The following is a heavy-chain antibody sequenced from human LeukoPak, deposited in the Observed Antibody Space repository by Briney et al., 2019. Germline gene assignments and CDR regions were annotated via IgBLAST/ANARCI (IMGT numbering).Heavy chain of an antibody. V-gene: IGHV3-30*04. J-gene: IGHJ4*02. CDR2: ISHDGSHK. D-gene: IGHD4-23*01. CDR1: GFTFSSFS. Sequence: PGGSLRLSCVASGFTFSSFSMHWVRQAPGNWLEWVAVISHDGSHKSYADSVRGRFTISRDNSKNTLSLQMNTLRPEDTALFYCARDPNRLADYGGDYFDHWGQGTLVTVSS. CDR3: ARDPNRLADYGGDYFDH.